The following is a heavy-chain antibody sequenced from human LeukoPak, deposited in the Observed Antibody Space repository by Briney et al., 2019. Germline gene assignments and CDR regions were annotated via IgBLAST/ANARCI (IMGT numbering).Heavy chain of an antibody. CDR3: AKRGSYYDSSPLDY. CDR1: GFSFTGYD. J-gene: IGHJ4*02. CDR2: ISYDGSNK. D-gene: IGHD3-22*01. Sequence: SCKASGFSFTGYDMHWVRQAPGKGLEWVAVISYDGSNKYYADSVKGRFTISRDNSKNTLYLQMNSLRAEDTAVYYCAKRGSYYDSSPLDYWGQGTLVTVSS. V-gene: IGHV3-30*18.